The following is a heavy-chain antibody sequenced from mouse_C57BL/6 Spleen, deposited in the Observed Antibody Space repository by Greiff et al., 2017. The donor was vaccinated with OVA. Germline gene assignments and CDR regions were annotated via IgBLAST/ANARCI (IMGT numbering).Heavy chain of an antibody. CDR2: IDPSDSFN. J-gene: IGHJ2*01. Sequence: VQLQQPGAELVKPGASVKLSCKASGYTFTSYWMQWVKQRPGQGLEWIGEIDPSDSFNNYNQQFKGKATLNVDTSSTTPYMQLSSLTSEDSAVYYCARGDGRDYFDYWGQGTTLTVSS. CDR3: ARGDGRDYFDY. CDR1: GYTFTSYW. D-gene: IGHD1-1*01. V-gene: IGHV1-50*01.